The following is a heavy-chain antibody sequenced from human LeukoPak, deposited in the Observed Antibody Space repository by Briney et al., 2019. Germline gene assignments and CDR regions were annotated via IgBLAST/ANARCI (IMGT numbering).Heavy chain of an antibody. CDR3: ARGGYYYDSSPNWFDP. CDR2: MYTSGST. D-gene: IGHD3-22*01. V-gene: IGHV4-61*02. CDR1: GGSISSGSYY. J-gene: IGHJ5*02. Sequence: SETLSLTCTVSGGSISSGSYYWSWIRQPAGEGLEWIGRMYTSGSTNYNPSLKSRVTMSVDTSKNQFSLKLSSVTAADTAVYYCARGGYYYDSSPNWFDPWGQGTLVTVSS.